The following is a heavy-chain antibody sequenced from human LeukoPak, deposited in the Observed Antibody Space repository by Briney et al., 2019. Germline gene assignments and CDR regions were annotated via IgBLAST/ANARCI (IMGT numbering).Heavy chain of an antibody. CDR2: ISYDGSNK. Sequence: GGSLRLSCAASGFTFSSYGMHWVRQAPGKGLEWVAVISYDGSNKYYADSVKGRFTISRDNSKNTLYLQMNSLRAEDTAVYYCAKDGHCSGGSCYSRENYWGQGTLVTVSS. CDR1: GFTFSSYG. CDR3: AKDGHCSGGSCYSRENY. V-gene: IGHV3-30*18. D-gene: IGHD2-15*01. J-gene: IGHJ4*02.